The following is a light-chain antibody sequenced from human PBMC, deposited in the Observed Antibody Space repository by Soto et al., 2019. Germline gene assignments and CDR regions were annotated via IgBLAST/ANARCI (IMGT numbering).Light chain of an antibody. CDR2: DAS. Sequence: EIVLTQSPATLSLSPGERATLSCRASQSVSSYLAWYQQKPGQAPRLLIYDASNRATGIPARFSGSGSGTDFTLTISSLEPEDLAVYYCLQSSNWPPTFGPGTKVDIK. CDR3: LQSSNWPPT. V-gene: IGKV3-11*01. J-gene: IGKJ3*01. CDR1: QSVSSY.